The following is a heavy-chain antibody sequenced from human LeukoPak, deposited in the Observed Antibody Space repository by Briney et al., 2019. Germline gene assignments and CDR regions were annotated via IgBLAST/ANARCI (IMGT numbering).Heavy chain of an antibody. D-gene: IGHD3-10*01. CDR2: IYSGGST. CDR3: ARGRPDYYGAGTFYPYYYGLDV. Sequence: GGSLRLSCSASGFTVSSNYMSWVRQAPGKGLEWVSVIYSGGSTYYADSVKGRFTISRDNSKNTLYLQMNSLRADDTAVYYCARGRPDYYGAGTFYPYYYGLDVWGQGTSVTVSS. CDR1: GFTVSSNY. J-gene: IGHJ6*02. V-gene: IGHV3-53*01.